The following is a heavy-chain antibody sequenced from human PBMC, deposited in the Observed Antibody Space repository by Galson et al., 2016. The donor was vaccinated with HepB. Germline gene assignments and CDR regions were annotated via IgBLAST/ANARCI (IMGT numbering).Heavy chain of an antibody. D-gene: IGHD6-19*01. CDR3: ARMFPLYSSGWYVRGDGWFDS. CDR1: GFTFSSYW. V-gene: IGHV3-7*03. CDR2: IKQDGSEK. J-gene: IGHJ5*01. Sequence: SLRLSCAASGFTFSSYWMSWVRQAPGKGLEWVANIKQDGSEKYYVDSVKGRFTISRDNAKNSLYLHMNSLTGEDTAVYYCARMFPLYSSGWYVRGDGWFDSWGQGTLVTVSS.